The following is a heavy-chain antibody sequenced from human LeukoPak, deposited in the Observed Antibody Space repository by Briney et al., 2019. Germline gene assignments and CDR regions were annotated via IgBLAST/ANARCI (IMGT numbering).Heavy chain of an antibody. CDR1: GYTFTSYY. D-gene: IGHD6-13*01. J-gene: IGHJ6*03. CDR2: INPSGGST. V-gene: IGHV1-46*01. Sequence: ASVKVSCKASGYTFTSYYMHWVRQAPGQGLEWMGIINPSGGSTSYAQKFQGRVTMTRDTSTSTVYMELSSLRSEDTAVYYCATVAAAYYYYMDVWGKGTTVTVSS. CDR3: ATVAAAYYYYMDV.